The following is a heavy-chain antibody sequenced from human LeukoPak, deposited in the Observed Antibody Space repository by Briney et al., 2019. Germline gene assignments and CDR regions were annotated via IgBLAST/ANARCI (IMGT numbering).Heavy chain of an antibody. D-gene: IGHD3-10*01. CDR2: VSGSGGTT. CDR1: GFTFSSYA. CDR3: AKLLQAGRLLTISLDS. V-gene: IGHV3-23*01. Sequence: GGSLRLSCAASGFTFSSYAIHWVRQAPGKGLEWVSAVSGSGGTTHYADSAKGRFTISRDNSKNTLYLQLNSLRAEDTAVYYCAKLLQAGRLLTISLDSWGQGTLVTVSS. J-gene: IGHJ4*02.